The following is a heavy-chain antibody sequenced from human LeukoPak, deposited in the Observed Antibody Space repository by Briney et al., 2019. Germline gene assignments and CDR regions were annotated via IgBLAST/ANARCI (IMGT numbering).Heavy chain of an antibody. CDR3: ARSLPLNYSDY. CDR2: IYYSGST. V-gene: IGHV4-59*01. Sequence: PSETLSLTCTVSGGSISSYYWSWIRQPPGKGLEWIGYIYYSGSTNYNPSLKSRVTISVDTSKNQFSLKLSSVTAADTAVYYCARSLPLNYSDYWGQGTLVTVSS. CDR1: GGSISSYY. J-gene: IGHJ4*02.